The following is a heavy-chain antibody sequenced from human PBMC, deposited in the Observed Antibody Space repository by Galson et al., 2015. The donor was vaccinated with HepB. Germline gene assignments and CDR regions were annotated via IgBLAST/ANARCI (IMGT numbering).Heavy chain of an antibody. J-gene: IGHJ4*02. CDR2: VSYSGNT. Sequence: ETLSLTSTVSGGSISSGYWCWIRQSHGKRLEWTGYVSYSGNTYCNPSLKSRVTISVDRSKSQFSLRLNSVTAADTAVYYCARYHPTVYDPNGKFDYWGQGTLVTVSS. D-gene: IGHD5/OR15-5a*01. CDR3: ARYHPTVYDPNGKFDY. V-gene: IGHV4-59*08. CDR1: GGSISSGY.